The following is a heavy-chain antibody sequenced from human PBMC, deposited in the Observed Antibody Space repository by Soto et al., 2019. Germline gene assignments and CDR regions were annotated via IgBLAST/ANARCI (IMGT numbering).Heavy chain of an antibody. CDR1: GFSFRSYS. CDR2: ISSSSSYI. V-gene: IGHV3-21*01. J-gene: IGHJ4*02. Sequence: EVQLVESGGGLVKPGGSLRLSCAASGFSFRSYSMNWVRQAPGKGLEWVSFISSSSSYINYADSVKGRFTISRDNAKNSLFLQMNSLRAEDTAVYYCARVGTYYGSGSPYYSDYWGQATLVSVPS. D-gene: IGHD3-10*01. CDR3: ARVGTYYGSGSPYYSDY.